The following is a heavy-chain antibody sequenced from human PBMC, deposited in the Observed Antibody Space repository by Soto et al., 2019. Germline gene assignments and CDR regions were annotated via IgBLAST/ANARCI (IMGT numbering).Heavy chain of an antibody. J-gene: IGHJ4*02. Sequence: VQLAESGGGLVQPGGSLRLSCAASGFAFSNYWMHWVRQAPGKGLVWVSHVNSDGSTATYADSVKGRFTISRDNAKNMLYLQMNSLRAEDTAVYYCARSSFPYYFDYWGQGTLVTVSS. V-gene: IGHV3-74*01. D-gene: IGHD3-10*01. CDR1: GFAFSNYW. CDR2: VNSDGSTA. CDR3: ARSSFPYYFDY.